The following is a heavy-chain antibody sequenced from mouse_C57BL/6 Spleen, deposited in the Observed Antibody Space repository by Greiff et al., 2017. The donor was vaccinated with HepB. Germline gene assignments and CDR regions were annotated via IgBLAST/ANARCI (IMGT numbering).Heavy chain of an antibody. J-gene: IGHJ4*01. Sequence: QVQLQQSGPELVKPGASVKLSCKASGYTFTSYDINWVKQRPGQGLEWIGWIYTRDGSTKYNEKFKGKAKLTVDTSSSTAYMELHGLTFEDPAVYFCAKGGNPNWDYAMDYWGQGTSVTVSS. CDR3: AKGGNPNWDYAMDY. D-gene: IGHD4-1*02. CDR1: GYTFTSYD. V-gene: IGHV1-85*01. CDR2: IYTRDGST.